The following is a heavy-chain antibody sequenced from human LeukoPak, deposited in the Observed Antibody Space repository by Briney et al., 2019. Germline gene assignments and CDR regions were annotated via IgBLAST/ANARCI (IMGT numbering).Heavy chain of an antibody. V-gene: IGHV3-23*01. CDR3: AKDRVTMVRGHPPPHNDAFDI. D-gene: IGHD3-10*01. CDR2: ISGSGGST. J-gene: IGHJ3*02. Sequence: PGGSLRLSCAASGFTFSSYAMSWVRQAPGKGLEWVSAISGSGGSTYYADSVKGRFTISRDNSKNTLYLQMNSLRAEDTAVYYCAKDRVTMVRGHPPPHNDAFDIWGQGTMVTVSS. CDR1: GFTFSSYA.